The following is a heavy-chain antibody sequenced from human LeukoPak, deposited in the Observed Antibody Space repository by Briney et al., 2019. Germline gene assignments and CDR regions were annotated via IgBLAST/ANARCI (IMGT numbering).Heavy chain of an antibody. CDR3: AKSRRDYYDSSGYYGDGVDY. Sequence: TGGSLRLSCAASGFTFDDYGMSWVRQAPGKGLEWVSGINWNGGSTGYADSVKGRFTISRDNAKNSLYLQMNSLRAEDTAVYYCAKSRRDYYDSSGYYGDGVDYWGQGTLVTVSS. V-gene: IGHV3-20*04. CDR2: INWNGGST. J-gene: IGHJ4*02. CDR1: GFTFDDYG. D-gene: IGHD3-22*01.